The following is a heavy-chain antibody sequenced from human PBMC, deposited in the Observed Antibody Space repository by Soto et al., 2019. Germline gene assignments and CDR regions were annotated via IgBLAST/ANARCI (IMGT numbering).Heavy chain of an antibody. V-gene: IGHV3-30*18. CDR3: AKDGGSPTSPQYYFDY. Sequence: QVQLVESGGGVVQPGRSLRLSCAASGFTFSSYGMHWVRQAPGKGLEWVAVISYDGSNKYYADSVKGRFTISRDNSKNTLYLQMNSLRAEDTAVYYCAKDGGSPTSPQYYFDYWGQGTLVTVSS. CDR1: GFTFSSYG. D-gene: IGHD1-26*01. J-gene: IGHJ4*02. CDR2: ISYDGSNK.